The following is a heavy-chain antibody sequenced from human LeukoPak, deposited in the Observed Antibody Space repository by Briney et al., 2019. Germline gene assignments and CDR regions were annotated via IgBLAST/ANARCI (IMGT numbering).Heavy chain of an antibody. CDR1: GGSFSGYY. CDR3: ARDGCGGDWYLGSSVFDY. V-gene: IGHV4-34*01. D-gene: IGHD2-21*02. Sequence: PSETLSLTCAVYGGSFSGYYWSWIRQPPGKGLEWIGEINHSGSTNYNPSLKSRVTISVDTSKNQFSLKLSSVTAADTAVYYCARDGCGGDWYLGSSVFDYWGQGTLVTVSS. CDR2: INHSGST. J-gene: IGHJ4*02.